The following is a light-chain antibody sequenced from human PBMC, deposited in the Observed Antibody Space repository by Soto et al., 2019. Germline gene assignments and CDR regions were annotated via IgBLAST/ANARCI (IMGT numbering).Light chain of an antibody. CDR3: SSFAGSNNFPYV. Sequence: QSALTQPASVSGSPGQSITISCTGTSSDVGGYDYVSWYQQLPGKAPKLMIYEVSDRPLGVSNRFSGSKSGNTASLTVSGLQAEDEADYYCSSFAGSNNFPYVFGTGTKLTVL. CDR2: EVS. V-gene: IGLV2-14*01. CDR1: SSDVGGYDY. J-gene: IGLJ1*01.